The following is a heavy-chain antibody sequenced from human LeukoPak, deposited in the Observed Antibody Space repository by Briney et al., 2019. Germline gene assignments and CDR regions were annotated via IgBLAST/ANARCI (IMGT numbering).Heavy chain of an antibody. CDR3: ARVRPYYDSSGYTPYYFDY. V-gene: IGHV4-59*08. Sequence: SETLSLTCTVSGGSLSSYYWSWIRQPPGKGLEWIGYIYYSGSTNYNPSLKSRVTISVDTSKNQFSLKLSSVTAADTAVYYCARVRPYYDSSGYTPYYFDYWGQGTLVTVSS. D-gene: IGHD3-22*01. CDR2: IYYSGST. CDR1: GGSLSSYY. J-gene: IGHJ4*02.